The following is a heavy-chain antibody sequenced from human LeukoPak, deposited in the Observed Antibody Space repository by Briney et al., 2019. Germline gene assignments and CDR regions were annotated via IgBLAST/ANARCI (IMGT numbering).Heavy chain of an antibody. Sequence: GGTLRLSCAASGFTFSSYGMSWVRQAPGKGLEWVSVISGSGGSTCYAASVKGRFTISRDNSKNTLYLQMNSLRAEDTAVYYCAKTGGGSSWSSYYYMDVWGKGTTVTVSS. D-gene: IGHD6-13*01. CDR2: ISGSGGST. CDR1: GFTFSSYG. J-gene: IGHJ6*03. V-gene: IGHV3-23*01. CDR3: AKTGGGSSWSSYYYMDV.